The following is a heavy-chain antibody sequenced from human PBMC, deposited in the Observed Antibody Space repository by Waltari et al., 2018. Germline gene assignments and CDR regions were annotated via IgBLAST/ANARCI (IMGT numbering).Heavy chain of an antibody. J-gene: IGHJ4*02. Sequence: QVQLQESGPGLVKPSETLSLTCAVSGYSISSGYYWGWIRQPPGKGLEWIGSIYHSGSTSYNPSLKSRVTISVDTSKNQFSLKLSSVTAADTAVYYCARHAEVATSPFDYWGQGTLVTVSS. D-gene: IGHD5-12*01. CDR1: GYSISSGYY. V-gene: IGHV4-38-2*01. CDR3: ARHAEVATSPFDY. CDR2: IYHSGST.